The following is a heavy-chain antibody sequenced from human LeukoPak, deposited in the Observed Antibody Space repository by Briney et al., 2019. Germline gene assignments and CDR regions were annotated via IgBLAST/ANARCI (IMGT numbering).Heavy chain of an antibody. CDR1: GGSSSSGGYY. Sequence: SETLSLTCTVSGGSSSSGGYYWSWIRQHPGKGLEWIGYIYFSGSTYYNPSLRSRVTISVDTSKNQFSLKVSSVTAADTAVYYCARGSPTVATYLDYWGQGTLVTVSS. CDR3: ARGSPTVATYLDY. J-gene: IGHJ4*02. CDR2: IYFSGST. V-gene: IGHV4-31*03. D-gene: IGHD5-12*01.